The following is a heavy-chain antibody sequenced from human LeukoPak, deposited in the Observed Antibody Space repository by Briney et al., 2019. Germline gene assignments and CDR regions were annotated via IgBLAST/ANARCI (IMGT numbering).Heavy chain of an antibody. CDR2: ISGSGGST. V-gene: IGHV3-23*01. D-gene: IGHD1-26*01. CDR1: GFTFSSYA. J-gene: IGHJ4*02. Sequence: GGSLRLSCAASGFTFSSYAMSWVRQAPGKGLEWVSAISGSGGSTYYADSVKGRFTISRGNSKNTLYLQMNSLRAEDTAVYYCAKVAKGWELLHYYFDYRGQGTLVTVSS. CDR3: AKVAKGWELLHYYFDY.